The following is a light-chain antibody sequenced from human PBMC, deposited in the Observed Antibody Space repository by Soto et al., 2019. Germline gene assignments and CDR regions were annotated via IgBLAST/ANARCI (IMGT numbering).Light chain of an antibody. V-gene: IGKV3-15*01. CDR2: GAS. CDR3: QQYKNGPLWT. CDR1: QSVSSN. J-gene: IGKJ1*01. Sequence: EIVMTNFPATLSVSPGEIATLSCRASQSVSSNLAWYQQKPGQAPRLLIDGASTKATGIPARFSGSGSGTEFTLTTSILQCEDFAVFYCQQYKNGPLWTFRQGTKVEIK.